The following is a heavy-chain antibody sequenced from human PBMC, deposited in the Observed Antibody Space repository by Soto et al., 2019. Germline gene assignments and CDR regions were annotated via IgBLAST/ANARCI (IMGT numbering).Heavy chain of an antibody. D-gene: IGHD3-22*01. CDR3: AKNHNYYDRSGHYYGDGGFDY. J-gene: IGHJ4*02. CDR1: GFIFNNFG. Sequence: QVHLAESGGGVVQPGRSLRLSCAASGFIFNNFGMHWVRQAPGKGLEWVAVIGFDGSPTYYADSVKGRCTISRDNSKNTLYLEINSLRAEDTAVYYCAKNHNYYDRSGHYYGDGGFDYWGQGTRVTVSS. CDR2: IGFDGSPT. V-gene: IGHV3-33*08.